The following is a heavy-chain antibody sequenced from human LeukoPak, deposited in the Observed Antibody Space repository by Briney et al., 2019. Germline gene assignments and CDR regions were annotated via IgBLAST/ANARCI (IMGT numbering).Heavy chain of an antibody. J-gene: IGHJ4*02. CDR2: VSYDGSNK. CDR3: AKGGHTALVIYYFDY. V-gene: IGHV3-30*18. D-gene: IGHD5-18*01. CDR1: GFTFSSYG. Sequence: QPGGSLRLSCAASGFTFSSYGMHWVRQAPGKGLDWVAVVSYDGSNKYYADSVKGRFAISRDNSKNTLYLQMNSLRADDTAVYYCAKGGHTALVIYYFDYWGQGTLVTVSS.